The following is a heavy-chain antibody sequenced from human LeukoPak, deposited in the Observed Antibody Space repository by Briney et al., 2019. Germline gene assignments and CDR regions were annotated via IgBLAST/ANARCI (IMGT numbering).Heavy chain of an antibody. Sequence: PGGSLRLSCAASGFTFSTYSMNWVRQAPGKGLEWVSSISSSSYIYYADSVKGRFTISRDNAKNSLYLQMNSLRAEDTAVYYCARSESSTFTDLGHWGQGTLVTVSS. J-gene: IGHJ4*02. CDR3: ARSESSTFTDLGH. CDR2: ISSSSYI. V-gene: IGHV3-21*01. CDR1: GFTFSTYS. D-gene: IGHD2-2*01.